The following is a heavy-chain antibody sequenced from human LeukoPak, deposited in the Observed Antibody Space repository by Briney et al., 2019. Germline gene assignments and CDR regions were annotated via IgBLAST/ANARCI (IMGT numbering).Heavy chain of an antibody. CDR2: IGGSGGT. Sequence: GGSLRLSCAASGFTFSSYAMNWVRQAPGKGLEWVSVIGGSGGTYADSVKGRFTISRDNSNNTLYLQMNSLRAEDTAVYYCAKERIFGFYFFDYWGQGTLVTVSS. D-gene: IGHD3-3*01. CDR1: GFTFSSYA. V-gene: IGHV3-23*01. CDR3: AKERIFGFYFFDY. J-gene: IGHJ4*02.